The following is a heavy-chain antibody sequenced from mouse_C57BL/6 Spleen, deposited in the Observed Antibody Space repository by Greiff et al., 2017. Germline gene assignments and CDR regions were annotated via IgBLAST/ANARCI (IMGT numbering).Heavy chain of an antibody. D-gene: IGHD1-1*01. V-gene: IGHV1-26*01. CDR2: INPNNGGT. CDR3: ARHGRRAMDY. CDR1: GYTFTDYY. Sequence: EVQLQQSGPELVKPGASVKISCKASGYTFTDYYMNWVKQSHGKSLEWIGDINPNNGGTSYNQKFKGKDTLTVDKSSSTAYMELRSLTSEDSAVYYCARHGRRAMDYWGQGTSVTVSS. J-gene: IGHJ4*01.